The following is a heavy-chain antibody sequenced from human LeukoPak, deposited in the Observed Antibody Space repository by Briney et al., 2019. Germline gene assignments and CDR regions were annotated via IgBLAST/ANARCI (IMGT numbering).Heavy chain of an antibody. Sequence: GGSLRLSCAASGFTFSSYWMSWVRQAPGKWLEWVANIKQDGSEKYYVDSVKGRFTISRDNAKNSLYLQMNSLRAEDTAVYYCAKSYYDSSGYRGDLEYWGQGTLVTVSS. J-gene: IGHJ4*02. CDR3: AKSYYDSSGYRGDLEY. CDR2: IKQDGSEK. V-gene: IGHV3-7*01. CDR1: GFTFSSYW. D-gene: IGHD3-22*01.